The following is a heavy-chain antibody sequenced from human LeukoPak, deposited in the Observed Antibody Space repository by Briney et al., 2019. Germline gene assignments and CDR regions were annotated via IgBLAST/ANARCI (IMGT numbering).Heavy chain of an antibody. Sequence: GGSLRLSCAASGFTFSSYAMSWVRQAPGKGLEWVSAISGSGGSTYYADSVKGRFTISRDNSKNTLYLQMNSLRAEGTAVYYCAKTTSGSYAYFDYWGQGTLVTVSS. J-gene: IGHJ4*02. D-gene: IGHD1-26*01. CDR2: ISGSGGST. CDR1: GFTFSSYA. V-gene: IGHV3-23*01. CDR3: AKTTSGSYAYFDY.